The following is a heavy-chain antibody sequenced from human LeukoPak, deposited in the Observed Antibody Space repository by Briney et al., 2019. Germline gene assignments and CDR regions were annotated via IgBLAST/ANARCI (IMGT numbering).Heavy chain of an antibody. CDR3: ASSGSYYYGSGSYYKD. J-gene: IGHJ4*02. CDR2: IIPIFGTA. CDR1: GGTFSSYA. D-gene: IGHD3-10*01. V-gene: IGHV1-69*13. Sequence: SVKVSCKASGGTFSSYAISWVRQAPGQGLEWMGGIIPIFGTANYAQKFQGRVTITADESTSTAYMELSSLRSEDTAVYYCASSGSYYYGSGSYYKDWGQGTLVAVSS.